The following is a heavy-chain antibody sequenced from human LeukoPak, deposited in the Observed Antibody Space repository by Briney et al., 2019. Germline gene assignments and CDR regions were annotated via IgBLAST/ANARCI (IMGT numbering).Heavy chain of an antibody. D-gene: IGHD2-15*01. Sequence: PSETLSLTCTVSGGSISSYYWSWIRQTAGGGLWWIGRIYTSGSTNYNPSLKSRVTMSVDTSKNQFSLKLTSVTAADTAVYYCARVKEGIGYFDYWGQGTLVTVSS. CDR2: IYTSGST. CDR3: ARVKEGIGYFDY. V-gene: IGHV4-4*07. J-gene: IGHJ4*02. CDR1: GGSISSYY.